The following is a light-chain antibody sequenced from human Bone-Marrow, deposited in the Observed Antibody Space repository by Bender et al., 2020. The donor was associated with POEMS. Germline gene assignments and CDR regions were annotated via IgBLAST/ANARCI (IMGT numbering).Light chain of an antibody. CDR2: DVS. CDR3: QSYDNSLGGWV. CDR1: GNDVGAYDY. J-gene: IGLJ3*02. V-gene: IGLV2-14*03. Sequence: QSALTQPASVSGSPGQSITISCTGTGNDVGAYDYVSWYQKYPGKAPKLIINDVSNRPSGVSNRFSGSKSGNTASLTISGLQAEDEADYYCQSYDNSLGGWVFGGGTKLTVL.